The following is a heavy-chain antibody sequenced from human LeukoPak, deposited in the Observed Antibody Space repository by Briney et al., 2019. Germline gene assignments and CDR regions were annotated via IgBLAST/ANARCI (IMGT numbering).Heavy chain of an antibody. CDR1: GFTFSSYA. J-gene: IGHJ4*02. D-gene: IGHD6-19*01. CDR2: ISGSGGST. V-gene: IGHV3-23*01. CDR3: AKDRDDIAVAGIVVDY. Sequence: PGGSLRLSCAASGFTFSSYAMSWVRQAPGKGLEWVSAISGSGGSTYYADSVKGRFTISRDNSKNTLYLQMNSLRAEDTAVYYCAKDRDDIAVAGIVVDYWGQGTLVTVSS.